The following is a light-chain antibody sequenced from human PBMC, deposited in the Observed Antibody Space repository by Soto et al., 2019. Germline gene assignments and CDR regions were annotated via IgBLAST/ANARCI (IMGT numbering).Light chain of an antibody. J-gene: IGLJ3*02. Sequence: QSALTQPRSVSGSPGQSVTISCTGTTSDVGAYNYVSWYQHHPDKAPKLIIYDVSKRSSGVPDRFSGSKSGNTASLTISGLQAEDEADYYCCSYAVRSRVFGGGTQLTVL. V-gene: IGLV2-11*01. CDR1: TSDVGAYNY. CDR3: CSYAVRSRV. CDR2: DVS.